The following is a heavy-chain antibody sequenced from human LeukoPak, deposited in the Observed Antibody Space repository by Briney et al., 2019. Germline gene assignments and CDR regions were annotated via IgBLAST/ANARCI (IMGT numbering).Heavy chain of an antibody. CDR1: GYSFTSYW. J-gene: IGHJ3*02. Sequence: GESLKISCKGSGYSFTSYWIGWVRQMPGKGLEWRGIIYSYDSDTRYSPFFQGQVTIPADKSISTAYLQWSSMKASDTAMYYCARESPMNTMARPSAFDISGEGTLFTLSP. CDR2: IYSYDSDT. V-gene: IGHV5-51*01. CDR3: ARESPMNTMARPSAFDI. D-gene: IGHD3-10*01.